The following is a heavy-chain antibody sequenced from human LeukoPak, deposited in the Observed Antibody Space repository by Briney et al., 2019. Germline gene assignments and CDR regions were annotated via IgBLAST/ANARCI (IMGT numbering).Heavy chain of an antibody. Sequence: GESLKISCKGSGYSFTSYWIGWVRQMPGKGLEWMGIIYPGDSDTRYSPSFQGQVTISADKSISTAYLQWSSLKASDTAMYYCASSTYYYDSSGYSAFDTWGQGTMVTVSS. V-gene: IGHV5-51*01. J-gene: IGHJ3*02. CDR2: IYPGDSDT. D-gene: IGHD3-22*01. CDR1: GYSFTSYW. CDR3: ASSTYYYDSSGYSAFDT.